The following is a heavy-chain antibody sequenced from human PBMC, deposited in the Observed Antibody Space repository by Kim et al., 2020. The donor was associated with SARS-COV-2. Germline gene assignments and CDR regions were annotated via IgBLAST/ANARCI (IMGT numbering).Heavy chain of an antibody. D-gene: IGHD3-3*01. CDR1: GFTFSRYG. J-gene: IGHJ6*02. CDR3: VKAIRDGFYYYGMDV. V-gene: IGHV3-33*06. CDR2: IWYDGSNR. Sequence: GGSLRLSCAASGFTFSRYGMHWVRQAPGKGLEWVSVIWYDGSNRYYADSVKGRFTISRDNSKNTLYLQMNSLRAEDTAVYYCVKAIRDGFYYYGMDVWGQGTTVTVSS.